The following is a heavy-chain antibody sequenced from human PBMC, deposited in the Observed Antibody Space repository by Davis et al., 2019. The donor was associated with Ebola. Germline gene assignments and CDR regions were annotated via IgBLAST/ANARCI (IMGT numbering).Heavy chain of an antibody. CDR3: ARVSGWRAYYFDY. D-gene: IGHD6-19*01. CDR2: ISSSSSYI. Sequence: GGSLRLSCAASGFTFSSYSMNWVRQAPGKGLEWVSSISSSSSYIYYADSVKGRFTISRDNAKNSLYLKMNSLRAEDTAVYYCARVSGWRAYYFDYWGQGTLVTVSS. J-gene: IGHJ4*02. V-gene: IGHV3-21*01. CDR1: GFTFSSYS.